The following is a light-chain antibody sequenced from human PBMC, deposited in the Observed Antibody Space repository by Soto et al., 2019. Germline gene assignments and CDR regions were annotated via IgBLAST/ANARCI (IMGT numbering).Light chain of an antibody. J-gene: IGLJ1*01. V-gene: IGLV2-14*03. CDR3: SSHTTGNTRV. Sequence: QSVLTQPASVSGSPGQSITISCTGTSSDVGAYDFVSWYQQHPDKAPKLMIYEVRGRPSGVSNRFSGSKSFNTATLTISGLQAEDEADYYCSSHTTGNTRVFGTGTKVTVL. CDR1: SSDVGAYDF. CDR2: EVR.